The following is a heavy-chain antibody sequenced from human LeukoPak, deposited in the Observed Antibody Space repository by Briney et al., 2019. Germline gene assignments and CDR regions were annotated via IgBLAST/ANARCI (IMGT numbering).Heavy chain of an antibody. D-gene: IGHD1-26*01. CDR1: GFTFSDYY. Sequence: GGSLRLSCAASGFTFSDYYLTWIREAPGKGLEWVSYISSSSSDTNYADSVRGRFTISRDNANKSLYLQMNSLRDEDTAVYYCARVGATWYFQHWGQGALVTVSS. J-gene: IGHJ1*01. CDR2: ISSSSSDT. V-gene: IGHV3-11*06. CDR3: ARVGATWYFQH.